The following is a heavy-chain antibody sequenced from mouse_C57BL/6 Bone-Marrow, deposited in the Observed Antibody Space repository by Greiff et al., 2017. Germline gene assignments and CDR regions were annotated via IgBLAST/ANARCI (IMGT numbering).Heavy chain of an antibody. CDR1: GYTFTSYW. CDR2: IHPNSGST. V-gene: IGHV1-64*01. Sequence: QVQLQQPGAELVKPGASVKLSCKASGYTFTSYWMHWVKQRPGQGLEWIGMIHPNSGSTNYNEKFKSKATLTVDKSSSTAYMQLSSLTSEDSAVYYCAREITTGVATERYYFDYWGQGTTLTVSS. D-gene: IGHD1-1*01. J-gene: IGHJ2*01. CDR3: AREITTGVATERYYFDY.